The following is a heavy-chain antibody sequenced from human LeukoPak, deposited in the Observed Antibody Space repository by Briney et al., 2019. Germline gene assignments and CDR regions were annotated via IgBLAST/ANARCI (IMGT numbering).Heavy chain of an antibody. D-gene: IGHD4-17*01. V-gene: IGHV3-23*01. Sequence: PGGSPRLSCATSQFNFNKFGLTWVRQAPGKGLEWVSSITGNGAGTQYADSVQGRFAISRDNSRNTLYLQMNSLRVEDTAVYFCAKDPNGDYIGTFDIWGQGTMVTVSS. CDR3: AKDPNGDYIGTFDI. CDR2: ITGNGAGT. CDR1: QFNFNKFG. J-gene: IGHJ3*02.